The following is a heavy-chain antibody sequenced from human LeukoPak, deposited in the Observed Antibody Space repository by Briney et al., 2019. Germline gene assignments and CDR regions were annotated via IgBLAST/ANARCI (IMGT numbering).Heavy chain of an antibody. CDR3: ARNRHYDFWSGGFDY. J-gene: IGHJ4*02. CDR1: GGSISSGGYS. Sequence: SETLSLTCAVSGGSISSGGYSWSWIRQPPGEGLEWIGYIYHSGSTYYNPSLKSRVTISVDRSKNQFSLKLSSVTAADTAVYYCARNRHYDFWSGGFDYWGQGTLVTVSS. V-gene: IGHV4-30-2*01. CDR2: IYHSGST. D-gene: IGHD3-3*01.